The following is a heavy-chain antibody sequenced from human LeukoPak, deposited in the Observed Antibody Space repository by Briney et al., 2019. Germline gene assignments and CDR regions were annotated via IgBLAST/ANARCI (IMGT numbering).Heavy chain of an antibody. Sequence: SQTLSLTCTVSGDSISSGSYYWSWIRQHPGKGLEWIGYISYSGSTYYNPSLKSRVTISVDTSKNQFSLKLSSVTAADTAVYYCARGPDYSNYVQTYYMDVWGKGTTVTVSS. J-gene: IGHJ6*03. CDR1: GDSISSGSYY. D-gene: IGHD4-11*01. V-gene: IGHV4-31*03. CDR3: ARGPDYSNYVQTYYMDV. CDR2: ISYSGST.